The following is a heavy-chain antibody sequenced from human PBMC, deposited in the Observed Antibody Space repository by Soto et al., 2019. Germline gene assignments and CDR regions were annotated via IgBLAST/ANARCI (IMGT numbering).Heavy chain of an antibody. D-gene: IGHD2-2*01. Sequence: QVKLVQSGAEVKKPGASVKVSCKASGYTFTSYGISWVRQAPGQGLEWMGWISAYNGNTKYAQKLQGRVTMSTDTSTSTAYIELRSRRSDDTAVYYCASERSLAEYHLLSDPWGQGTLVTVSS. V-gene: IGHV1-18*01. J-gene: IGHJ5*02. CDR2: ISAYNGNT. CDR1: GYTFTSYG. CDR3: ASERSLAEYHLLSDP.